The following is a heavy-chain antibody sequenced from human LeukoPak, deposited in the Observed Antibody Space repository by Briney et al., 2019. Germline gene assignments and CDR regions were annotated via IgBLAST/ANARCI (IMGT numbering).Heavy chain of an antibody. V-gene: IGHV3-53*01. J-gene: IGHJ6*02. D-gene: IGHD2-8*01. Sequence: GGSLRLSCAASGFTVSSNYMSWVRQAPGKGLEWVSVIYSGGSTYYADSVKGRFTISRDNSKNTVNLQMNSLRPEDTAVYYCARETPGIVLMVYAIRNYGMDVWGQGTTVTVSS. CDR3: ARETPGIVLMVYAIRNYGMDV. CDR2: IYSGGST. CDR1: GFTVSSNY.